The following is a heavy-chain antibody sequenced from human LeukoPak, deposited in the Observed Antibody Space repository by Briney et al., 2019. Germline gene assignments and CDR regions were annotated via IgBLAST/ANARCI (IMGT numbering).Heavy chain of an antibody. V-gene: IGHV4-59*12. D-gene: IGHD2-2*01. CDR1: GGSITTYY. Sequence: SETLSLTCTVSGGSITTYYWSWIRQPPGKGLEWIGYIYYSGSTNYNPSLKSRVTMSVDTSKNQFSLKLSSVTAADTAMYYCARALDCSDTNCHNWFDPWGQGTLVTVSS. CDR3: ARALDCSDTNCHNWFDP. CDR2: IYYSGST. J-gene: IGHJ5*02.